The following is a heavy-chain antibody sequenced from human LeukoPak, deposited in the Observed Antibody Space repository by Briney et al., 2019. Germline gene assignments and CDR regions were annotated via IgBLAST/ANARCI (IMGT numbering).Heavy chain of an antibody. D-gene: IGHD6-13*01. Sequence: ASVKVSCTASGYTFTSYGISWVRQAPGQGLEWMGWITAYNGNTNYAQKRQGRVTMTTDTSTSTAYMELRSLRSDDTAVYYCARDLSPLIAAAGARTFDYWGQGTPVTVSS. CDR2: ITAYNGNT. V-gene: IGHV1-18*01. CDR1: GYTFTSYG. CDR3: ARDLSPLIAAAGARTFDY. J-gene: IGHJ4*02.